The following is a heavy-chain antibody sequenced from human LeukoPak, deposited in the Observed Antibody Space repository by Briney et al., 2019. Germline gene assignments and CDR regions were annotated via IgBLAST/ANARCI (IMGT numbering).Heavy chain of an antibody. J-gene: IGHJ5*02. CDR3: ARGRNPTKQQRMRWSDP. CDR2: INHSGST. CDR1: GGSFSGYY. Sequence: SETLSLTCAVYGGSFSGYYWSWIRQPPGKGLEWIGEINHSGSTNYNPSLKSRVTISVDTSKNQFSLKLSSVTAADTAVYYCARGRNPTKQQRMRWSDPWGQGTLVTVSS. D-gene: IGHD6-13*01. V-gene: IGHV4-34*01.